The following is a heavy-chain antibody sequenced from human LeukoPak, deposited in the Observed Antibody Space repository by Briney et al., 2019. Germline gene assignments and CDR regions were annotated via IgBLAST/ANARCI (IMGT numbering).Heavy chain of an antibody. CDR2: INEDGSEK. D-gene: IGHD2-2*02. CDR3: ARAGGCTATRCSTTPAFDS. V-gene: IGHV3-7*03. CDR1: GFTFNTYW. J-gene: IGHJ4*02. Sequence: GGSLTLSCAASGFTFNTYWRSWVRQAPGKGLEWVGTINEDGSEKYYVGSVKGRFSISRDNAKKSLSLHMSSLRAEDTAVYYCARAGGCTATRCSTTPAFDSWGQGTLVTVSS.